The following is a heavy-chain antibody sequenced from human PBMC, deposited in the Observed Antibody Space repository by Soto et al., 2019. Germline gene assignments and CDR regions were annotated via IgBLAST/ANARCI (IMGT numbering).Heavy chain of an antibody. Sequence: EVQLVESGGGLVKPGESLRLSCAGSGFTFNSYLMNWVRQAPGKGLEWVASISSGSTYIYYADALKGRFTISRDDAKNSVDLQLNSLRDEDTAVYYCVRDSLLRTSWGQGARVTVSS. J-gene: IGHJ5*02. CDR2: ISSGSTYI. V-gene: IGHV3-21*01. CDR3: VRDSLLRTS. D-gene: IGHD1-26*01. CDR1: GFTFNSYL.